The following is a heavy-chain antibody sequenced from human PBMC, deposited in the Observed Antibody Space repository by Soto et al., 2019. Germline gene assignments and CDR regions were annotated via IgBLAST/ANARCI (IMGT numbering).Heavy chain of an antibody. CDR3: ARDGYYDSSGYEGSIADY. V-gene: IGHV1-2*02. Sequence: ASVKVSCKASGYTFTGYYMHWVRQAPGQGLEWMGWINANSGGTNYAQKFQGRVTMTRDTSISTAYMELSRLRSDDTAVYYCARDGYYDSSGYEGSIADYWGQGTLVTVSS. CDR2: INANSGGT. CDR1: GYTFTGYY. J-gene: IGHJ4*02. D-gene: IGHD3-22*01.